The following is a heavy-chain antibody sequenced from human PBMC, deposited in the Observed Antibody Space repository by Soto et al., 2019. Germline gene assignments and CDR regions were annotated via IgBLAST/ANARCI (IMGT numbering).Heavy chain of an antibody. CDR3: AKDRRPDSRCPFGH. J-gene: IGHJ4*02. CDR2: IIQSGET. D-gene: IGHD3-22*01. Sequence: EVLLLESGGGLVQSGGSLRLTCAASGFTFSTYTMSWVRQAPGEGLEWVSGIIQSGETFYADSVMGRFTISRDNTNNMLYLQIHRLRVDDTGVYYCAKDRRPDSRCPFGHWGQGTLGTVSS. V-gene: IGHV3-23*01. CDR1: GFTFSTYT.